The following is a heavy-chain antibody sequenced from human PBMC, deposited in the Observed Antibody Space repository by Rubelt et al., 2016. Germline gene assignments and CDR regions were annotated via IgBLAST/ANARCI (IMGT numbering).Heavy chain of an antibody. CDR2: ISYDGSNK. CDR3: AREITPADLD. CDR1: GFTFSSYA. V-gene: IGHV3-30*04. Sequence: QVQLVESGGGVVQPGRSLRLSCAASGFTFSSYAMHWVRQAPGKGLEWVAVISYDGSNKYYADSVKGRVTISRDNSKNTLYLQRNSLRAEDTAVYYCAREITPADLDWGQGTLVTVSS. J-gene: IGHJ4*02. D-gene: IGHD2-2*01.